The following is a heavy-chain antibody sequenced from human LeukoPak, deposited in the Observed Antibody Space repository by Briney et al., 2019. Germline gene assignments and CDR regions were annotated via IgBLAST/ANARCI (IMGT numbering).Heavy chain of an antibody. J-gene: IGHJ3*02. CDR2: IIPILGIA. CDR3: ARVIDGYNPNDAFDI. D-gene: IGHD5-24*01. Sequence: TSVRVSCKASGGTFSSYAISWVRQAPGQGLEWMGRIIPILGIANYAQKFQGRVTITADKSTSTAYMELSSLRSEDTAVYYCARVIDGYNPNDAFDIWGQGTMVTASA. CDR1: GGTFSSYA. V-gene: IGHV1-69*04.